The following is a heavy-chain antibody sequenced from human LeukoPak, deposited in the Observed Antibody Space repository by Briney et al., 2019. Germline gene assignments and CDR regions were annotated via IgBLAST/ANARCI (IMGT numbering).Heavy chain of an antibody. CDR3: ARDAWIQLWLPHTY. CDR1: GFTFSSYW. J-gene: IGHJ4*02. D-gene: IGHD5-18*01. Sequence: GGSLRLSCAASGFTFSSYWMSWVRQAPGKGLEWVANIRQDGSEKYYVDSVKGRFTISRDNAKNSLYLQMNSLRAEDTAVYYCARDAWIQLWLPHTYWGQGTLVTVSS. V-gene: IGHV3-7*01. CDR2: IRQDGSEK.